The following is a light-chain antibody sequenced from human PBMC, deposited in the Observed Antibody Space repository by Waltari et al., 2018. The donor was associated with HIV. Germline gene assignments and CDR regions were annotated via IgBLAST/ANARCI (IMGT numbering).Light chain of an antibody. CDR2: DVS. J-gene: IGLJ3*02. CDR1: SSDVGGYNY. V-gene: IGLV2-11*01. CDR3: CSHAGTYTWV. Sequence: QSALTQPRSVSGSPGQSVTISCTGTSSDVGGYNYVSWYQHHPGKAPKLMIYDVSKRPSGVPDRFSGSKSDNTASLTISGLQAEDEADYYCCSHAGTYTWVFGGGTKLTVL.